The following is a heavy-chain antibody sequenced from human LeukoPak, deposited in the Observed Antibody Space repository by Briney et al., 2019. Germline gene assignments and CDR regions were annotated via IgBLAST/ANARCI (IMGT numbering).Heavy chain of an antibody. Sequence: GGSLRLSCAVSGFTVGSNYMSWVRQAPGKGLEWASVIYSGISTYYADSVKGRFSISRDNSKNTLYLQMNSLRAEDTAVYYCVRYNRPVGAHDYWGQGTLVTVSS. CDR1: GFTVGSNY. CDR3: VRYNRPVGAHDY. J-gene: IGHJ4*02. D-gene: IGHD1-26*01. V-gene: IGHV3-66*01. CDR2: IYSGIST.